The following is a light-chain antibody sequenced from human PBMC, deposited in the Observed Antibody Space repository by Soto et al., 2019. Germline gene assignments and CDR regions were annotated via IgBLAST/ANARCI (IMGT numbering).Light chain of an antibody. Sequence: IVLTQSPGTLSLSPGERATLSCRASQSVSNSYLAWYQQKPGQAPRLLIYGASNRATGIPARFSGSGSGTDFTLTISSPEPEDFAVYYCQQRSNWPTFGQGTRLEIK. J-gene: IGKJ5*01. CDR2: GAS. CDR1: QSVSNSY. CDR3: QQRSNWPT. V-gene: IGKV3D-20*02.